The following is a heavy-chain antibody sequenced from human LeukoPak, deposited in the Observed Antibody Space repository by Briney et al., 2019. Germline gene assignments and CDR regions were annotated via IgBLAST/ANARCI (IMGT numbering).Heavy chain of an antibody. CDR1: GYTFTSYG. CDR2: IIPIFGTA. J-gene: IGHJ4*02. V-gene: IGHV1-69*05. CDR3: ARDPWGRWELPFDY. D-gene: IGHD1-26*01. Sequence: GASVKVSCKASGYTFTSYGISWVRQAPGQGLEWMGRIIPIFGTANYAQKFQGRVTITTDESTSTAYMELSSLRSEDTAVYYCARDPWGRWELPFDYWGQGTLVTVSS.